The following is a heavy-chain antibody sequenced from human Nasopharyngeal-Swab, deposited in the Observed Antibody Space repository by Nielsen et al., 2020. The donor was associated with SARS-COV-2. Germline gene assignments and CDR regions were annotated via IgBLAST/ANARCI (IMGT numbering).Heavy chain of an antibody. J-gene: IGHJ5*02. CDR3: ARVRRPRYCSSTSCYGYNWFDP. V-gene: IGHV4-59*01. D-gene: IGHD2-2*01. CDR1: GGSISSYY. CDR2: IYYSGST. Sequence: SETLSLTCTASGGSISSYYWSWIRQPPGKGWEWIGYIYYSGSTNYNPSLKSRVTISVDTSKNQFSLKLSSVTAADTAVYYCARVRRPRYCSSTSCYGYNWFDPWGQGTLVTVSS.